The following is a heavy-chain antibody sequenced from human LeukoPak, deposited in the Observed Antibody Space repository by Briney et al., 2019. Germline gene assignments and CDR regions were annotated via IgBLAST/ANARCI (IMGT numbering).Heavy chain of an antibody. V-gene: IGHV4-4*02. J-gene: IGHJ6*02. CDR3: ARDCSSSWYYYYYGMDV. Sequence: SETLSLTCAVSGGSISSSNWWSWVRQPPGKGLEWIGEIYHSGSTNYNPSLKSRVTISVDKSKNQFSLKLSSVTAADTAVYYCARDCSSSWYYYYYGMDVWGQGTTVTVSS. D-gene: IGHD6-13*01. CDR1: GGSISSSNW. CDR2: IYHSGST.